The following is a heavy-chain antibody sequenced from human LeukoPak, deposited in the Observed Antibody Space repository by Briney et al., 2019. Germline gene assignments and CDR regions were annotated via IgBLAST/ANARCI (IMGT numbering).Heavy chain of an antibody. CDR1: GYSFTSYW. CDR3: ASGYYASGSTMSFDY. J-gene: IGHJ4*02. D-gene: IGHD3-10*01. Sequence: GESLKISCKGSGYSFTSYWIGWVRQMPGKGLEWMGIIYPGDSDTRYSPSFQGQVTISADKSISTAYLQWSSLKASDTAMYYCASGYYASGSTMSFDYWGQGTLVTVSS. V-gene: IGHV5-51*01. CDR2: IYPGDSDT.